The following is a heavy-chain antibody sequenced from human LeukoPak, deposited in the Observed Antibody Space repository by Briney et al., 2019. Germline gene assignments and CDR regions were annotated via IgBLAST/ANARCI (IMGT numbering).Heavy chain of an antibody. Sequence: SVKVSCKASGGTFSSYAISWVRQAPGQGVEWMGRIIPILGIANYAQKFQGRVTITADKSTSTAYMELSSLRSEDTAVYYCARDSSGYYPDYWGQGTLVTVSS. J-gene: IGHJ4*02. CDR1: GGTFSSYA. CDR2: IIPILGIA. CDR3: ARDSSGYYPDY. D-gene: IGHD3-22*01. V-gene: IGHV1-69*04.